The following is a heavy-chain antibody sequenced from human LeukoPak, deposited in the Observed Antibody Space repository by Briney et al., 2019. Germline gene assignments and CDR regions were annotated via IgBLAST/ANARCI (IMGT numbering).Heavy chain of an antibody. CDR3: ARDLRYDILTGFDY. J-gene: IGHJ4*02. Sequence: ASVKVSCKASGGTLSSYAISWVRQAPGQGLEWMGWISAYNGNTNYAQKLQGRVTMTTDTSTSTAYMELRSLRSDDTAVYYCARDLRYDILTGFDYWGQGTLVTVSS. V-gene: IGHV1-18*01. D-gene: IGHD3-9*01. CDR2: ISAYNGNT. CDR1: GGTLSSYA.